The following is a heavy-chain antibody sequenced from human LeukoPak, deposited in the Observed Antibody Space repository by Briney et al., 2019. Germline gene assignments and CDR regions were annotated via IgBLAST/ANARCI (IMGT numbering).Heavy chain of an antibody. CDR2: LYHNGGT. Sequence: SETLSLTCTVSDSSITSAYYWGWIRQPPGKGLEWIGSLYHNGGTYYSPSLKSRVTISVDTSKNQFSLNLSSVTAADTAVYYCARQGDSTKGYYLDWFDPWGQGTLVIVSS. J-gene: IGHJ5*02. CDR1: DSSITSAYY. D-gene: IGHD3-3*01. V-gene: IGHV4-38-2*02. CDR3: ARQGDSTKGYYLDWFDP.